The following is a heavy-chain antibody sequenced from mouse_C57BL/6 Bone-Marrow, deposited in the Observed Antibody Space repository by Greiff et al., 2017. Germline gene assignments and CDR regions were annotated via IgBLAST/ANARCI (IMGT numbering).Heavy chain of an antibody. D-gene: IGHD2-14*01. CDR3: ARYRDLPLYFDV. CDR1: GFTFSDYY. CDR2: INYDGSST. Sequence: EVKLVESEGGLVQPGSSMKLSCTASGFTFSDYYMAWVRQVPEKGLEWVANINYDGSSTYYLDSLKSRFIISRDNAKNILYLQMSSLKSEDTATYYCARYRDLPLYFDVWGTGTTVTVSS. J-gene: IGHJ1*03. V-gene: IGHV5-16*01.